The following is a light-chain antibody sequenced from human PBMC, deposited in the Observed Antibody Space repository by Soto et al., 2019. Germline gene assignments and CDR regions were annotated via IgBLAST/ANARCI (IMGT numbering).Light chain of an antibody. CDR1: SSNIGAGFD. Sequence: QPVLTQPPSVSGAPGQRVTISCTGSSSNIGAGFDVHWYQQFPGTAPKLLIYGNNNRPSGVPDRFSGSKSDTSASLTITGLHAEDEADYYCQAFWLFGGGTKLTVL. V-gene: IGLV1-40*01. CDR3: QAFWL. J-gene: IGLJ3*02. CDR2: GNN.